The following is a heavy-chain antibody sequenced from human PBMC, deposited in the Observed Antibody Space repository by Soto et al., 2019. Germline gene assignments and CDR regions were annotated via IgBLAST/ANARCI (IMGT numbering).Heavy chain of an antibody. CDR1: GGSINNHY. J-gene: IGHJ4*02. V-gene: IGHV4-59*11. D-gene: IGHD7-27*01. CDR2: IYYTGST. Sequence: QVHLQESGPGLVKPSETLSLTCTVSGGSINNHYWSWIRQPPGEGLEWIGYIYYTGSTNYNPSLQSLVTMSVDTSKNQFSLNLASLTAADTAIYYCARANWYSEYWGQGTLVTVSS. CDR3: ARANWYSEY.